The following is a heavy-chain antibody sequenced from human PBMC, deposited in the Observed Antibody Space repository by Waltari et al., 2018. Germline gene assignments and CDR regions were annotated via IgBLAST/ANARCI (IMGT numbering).Heavy chain of an antibody. Sequence: EVQLLESGGGLVQPGGSLRLSCAASGFTFSNYAMSWVRQAPGKGLEWVAAMSGSGDNTFDVDSVKGRFTISRDNSKNTLYLRMNSLRAEDTAVYYCAKHLTLVRGIGPYFDYWGQGTLVTVSS. CDR1: GFTFSNYA. J-gene: IGHJ4*02. CDR3: AKHLTLVRGIGPYFDY. V-gene: IGHV3-23*01. D-gene: IGHD3-10*01. CDR2: MSGSGDNT.